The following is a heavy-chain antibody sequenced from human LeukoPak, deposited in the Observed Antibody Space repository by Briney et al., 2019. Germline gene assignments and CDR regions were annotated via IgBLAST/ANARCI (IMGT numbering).Heavy chain of an antibody. CDR1: GFTFSSYA. J-gene: IGHJ5*02. CDR3: ARDQEWMTNNWFDP. V-gene: IGHV3-23*01. D-gene: IGHD3-3*01. CDR2: ISGSGGST. Sequence: GGSLRLSCAASGFTFSSYAMSWVRQAPGKGLEWVSAISGSGGSTYYADSVKGRFTISRDNSKNTLYLQMNSLRAEDTAVYYCARDQEWMTNNWFDPWGQGTLVTVSS.